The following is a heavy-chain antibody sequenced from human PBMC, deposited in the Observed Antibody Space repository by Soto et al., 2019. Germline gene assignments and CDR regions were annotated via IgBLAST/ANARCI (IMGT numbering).Heavy chain of an antibody. CDR2: IIPIFGTA. V-gene: IGHV1-69*13. J-gene: IGHJ6*02. D-gene: IGHD2-15*01. Sequence: SVKVSCKASGGTFSSYAIRWVRQAPGQGLEWMGGIIPIFGTANYAQKFQGRVTITADESTSTAYMELSSLRSEDTAVYYCARAWAGYCSGGRCYWRDYYYYFGMDVWGQGTTVTVYS. CDR3: ARAWAGYCSGGRCYWRDYYYYFGMDV. CDR1: GGTFSSYA.